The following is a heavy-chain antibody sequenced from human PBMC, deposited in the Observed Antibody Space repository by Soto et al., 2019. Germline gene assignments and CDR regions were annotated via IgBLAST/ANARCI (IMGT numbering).Heavy chain of an antibody. CDR2: IYTRGTA. J-gene: IGHJ4*02. CDR1: GFSVNNNY. V-gene: IGHV3-53*01. CDR3: AKLWGYYFES. D-gene: IGHD2-21*01. Sequence: GGTQRLFSSASGFSVNNNYMTWVRQAPGRRPEWVAVIYTRGTAHYADFATGRFTFSRDNSKNTLYLQMDSLRPEDTAVYYCAKLWGYYFESWGPGTLVTV.